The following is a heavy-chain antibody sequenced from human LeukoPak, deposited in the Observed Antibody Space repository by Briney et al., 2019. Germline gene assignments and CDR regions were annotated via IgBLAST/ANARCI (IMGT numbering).Heavy chain of an antibody. D-gene: IGHD3-22*01. CDR2: ISGCGGST. CDR3: AKDMDYYDSSGYFLYFDY. J-gene: IGHJ4*02. Sequence: PGASLRLSCAASGFTFSSYAMSWVRQAPGKGLEWVSAISGCGGSTYYADSVKGRFTISRDNSKNTLYLQMNSLRAEDTAVYYCAKDMDYYDSSGYFLYFDYWGQGTLVTVSS. CDR1: GFTFSSYA. V-gene: IGHV3-23*01.